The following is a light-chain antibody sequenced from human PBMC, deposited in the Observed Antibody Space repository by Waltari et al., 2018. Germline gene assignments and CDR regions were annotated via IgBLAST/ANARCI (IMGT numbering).Light chain of an antibody. Sequence: DIQMTQSPSSVSASVGDRVTITCRASQGIRSWLAWYQQKPGKAPKLLIYDASTLQSWVPARFSGSGSGTDFTLTISSLQPEDFATYYCQQAHTFPPTFGPGTKVHIQ. V-gene: IGKV1-12*01. CDR1: QGIRSW. CDR3: QQAHTFPPT. CDR2: DAS. J-gene: IGKJ3*01.